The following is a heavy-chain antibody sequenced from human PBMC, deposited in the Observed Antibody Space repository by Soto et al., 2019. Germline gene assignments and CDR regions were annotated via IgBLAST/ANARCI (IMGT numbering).Heavy chain of an antibody. J-gene: IGHJ4*02. Sequence: ASVKVSCKASGYTFTSYGISWVRQAPGQGLEWMGWISAYNGNTNYAQKLQGRVTMTTDTSTSTAYMELRSLRSDDTAVYYCAIGRSQGTNDILTGYPSGWGQGTLVTVSS. CDR2: ISAYNGNT. V-gene: IGHV1-18*01. CDR3: AIGRSQGTNDILTGYPSG. D-gene: IGHD3-9*01. CDR1: GYTFTSYG.